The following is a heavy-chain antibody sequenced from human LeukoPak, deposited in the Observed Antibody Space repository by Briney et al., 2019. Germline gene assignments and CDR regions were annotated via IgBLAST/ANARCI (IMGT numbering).Heavy chain of an antibody. CDR3: ARVTGTTPFDY. CDR1: GDSISSSNY. V-gene: IGHV4-4*02. D-gene: IGHD1-1*01. J-gene: IGHJ4*02. Sequence: SETLSLTCAVSGDSISSSNYWSWVRQPPGKGLEWIGEISHSGSTNYNPSLEGRVTISVDKSKNQFSLKLNSVTAADTAIYFCARVTGTTPFDYWGQGILVTVSS. CDR2: ISHSGST.